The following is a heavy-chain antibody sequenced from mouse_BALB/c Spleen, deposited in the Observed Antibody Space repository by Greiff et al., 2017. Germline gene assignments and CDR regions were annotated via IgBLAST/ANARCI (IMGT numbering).Heavy chain of an antibody. D-gene: IGHD2-3*01. CDR1: GFTFSSYA. Sequence: EVKLMESGGGLVKPGGSLKLSCAASGFTFSSYAMSWVRQTPEKRLEWVASISSGGSTYYPDSVKGRFTISRDNARNILYLQMSSLRSEDTAMYYCARGDDGYYRWYFDVWGAGTTVTVSS. V-gene: IGHV5-6-5*01. CDR3: ARGDDGYYRWYFDV. CDR2: ISSGGST. J-gene: IGHJ1*01.